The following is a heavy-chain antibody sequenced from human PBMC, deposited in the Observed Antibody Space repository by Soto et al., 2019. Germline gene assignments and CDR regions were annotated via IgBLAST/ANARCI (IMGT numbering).Heavy chain of an antibody. Sequence: GESLKISCKGSGYSFTSYWIGWVRQMPGKGLEWMGIIYPGDSDTRYSPSFQGQITISADKSISTAYLQWSSLKASDTAMYYCARHYCSSTSCYPVYYYYYGMDVWGQGTTVTVSS. CDR1: GYSFTSYW. D-gene: IGHD2-2*01. J-gene: IGHJ6*02. CDR2: IYPGDSDT. CDR3: ARHYCSSTSCYPVYYYYYGMDV. V-gene: IGHV5-51*01.